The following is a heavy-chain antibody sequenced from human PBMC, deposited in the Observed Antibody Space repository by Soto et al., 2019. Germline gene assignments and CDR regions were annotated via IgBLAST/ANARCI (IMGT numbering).Heavy chain of an antibody. CDR2: VSKDEATK. CDR3: AATTTAPGRLGYKFVIDV. CDR1: GFSFSDYG. D-gene: IGHD1-20*01. J-gene: IGHJ6*02. V-gene: IGHV3-30*03. Sequence: QVQLVESGGGVVQPGRSLRLSCAASGFSFSDYGMHWVRQAPGKGLEWLAVVSKDEATKFYADSVKGRFTIYRDNSKNTLYLQMRSLGVEDTAAYSCAATTTAPGRLGYKFVIDVWGQGTTVIVS.